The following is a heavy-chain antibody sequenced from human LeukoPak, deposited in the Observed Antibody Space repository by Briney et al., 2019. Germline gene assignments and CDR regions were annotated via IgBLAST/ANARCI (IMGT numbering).Heavy chain of an antibody. CDR1: GFTFSSYS. Sequence: PGGSLRLSCAASGFTFSSYSMNWVRQAPGKGLEWVSSISSSSYIYYADSVKGRFTISRDNAKNSLYLQMNSLRAEDTAVYYCARASGYCSSTSCFPDYWGQGTLVTVSS. CDR2: ISSSSYI. J-gene: IGHJ4*02. D-gene: IGHD2-2*01. V-gene: IGHV3-21*01. CDR3: ARASGYCSSTSCFPDY.